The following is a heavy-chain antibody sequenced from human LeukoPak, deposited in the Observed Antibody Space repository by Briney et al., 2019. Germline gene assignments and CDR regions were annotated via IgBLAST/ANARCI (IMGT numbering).Heavy chain of an antibody. CDR1: GASIRSGRFH. CDR3: ARLRLPATLGAFDV. Sequence: SETLSLTCTVSGASIRSGRFHWSWIRQPAGKGLQWIGRINLSGNIDYHPSLWGRLTLSLDTSNNQFSLKLTSMTAADTAMYYCARLRLPATLGAFDVWGQGTMVTVSS. CDR2: INLSGNI. J-gene: IGHJ3*01. D-gene: IGHD5-12*01. V-gene: IGHV4-61*02.